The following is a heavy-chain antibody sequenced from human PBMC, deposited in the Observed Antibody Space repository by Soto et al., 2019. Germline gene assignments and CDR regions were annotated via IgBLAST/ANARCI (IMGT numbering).Heavy chain of an antibody. J-gene: IGHJ5*02. CDR1: GFTFSSYG. V-gene: IGHV3-33*08. CDR3: AINSGYDLDPA. Sequence: PGGSLRLSCAASGFTFSSYGMHWVRQAPGKGLEWVAVIWYDGSTIYYADSVKGRFTISRDNAKNSLFLQMNSLRDEDTALYYCAINSGYDLDPAWGEGTLVTVSS. D-gene: IGHD5-12*01. CDR2: IWYDGSTI.